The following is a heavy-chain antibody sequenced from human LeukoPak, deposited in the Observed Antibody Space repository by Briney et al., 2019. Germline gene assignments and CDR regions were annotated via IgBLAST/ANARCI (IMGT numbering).Heavy chain of an antibody. J-gene: IGHJ4*02. CDR1: GGSISSYY. CDR3: VGHEGSGYFYN. CDR2: IYYSGSA. D-gene: IGHD3-22*01. Sequence: KASETLSLTCTVPGGSISSYYWSWIRQPPGKGLEWIGYIYYSGSANYNPSLKSRVTISVDTSKNQFSLKLSSVTAADTAVYYCVGHEGSGYFYNWGQGTLVTVSS. V-gene: IGHV4-59*08.